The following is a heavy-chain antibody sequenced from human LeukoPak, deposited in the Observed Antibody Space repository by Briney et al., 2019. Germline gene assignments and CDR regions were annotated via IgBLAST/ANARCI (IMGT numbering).Heavy chain of an antibody. Sequence: SETLSLTCAVSGYSISSGYYWGWIRQPPGKGLEWIGSIYHSGSTYYNPSLKSRVTISVDTSKNQFSLKLSSVTAADTEVYYCARQACSGGSCYYHYYYYMDVWGKGTTVTVSS. CDR3: ARQACSGGSCYYHYYYYMDV. CDR1: GYSISSGYY. CDR2: IYHSGST. V-gene: IGHV4-38-2*01. J-gene: IGHJ6*03. D-gene: IGHD2-15*01.